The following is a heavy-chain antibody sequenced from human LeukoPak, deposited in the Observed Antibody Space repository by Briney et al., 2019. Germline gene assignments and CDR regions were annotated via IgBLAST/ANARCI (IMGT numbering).Heavy chain of an antibody. CDR2: ISSSSSTI. Sequence: GGSLRLSCTASGFPFSSYAIYWVRQAPGKGLEWVSYISSSSSTIYYADSVKGRFTISRDNAKNSLYLQMNSLRAEDTAVYYCARGYSYGGAYYFDYWGQGTLVTVSS. V-gene: IGHV3-48*04. J-gene: IGHJ4*02. D-gene: IGHD5-18*01. CDR1: GFPFSSYA. CDR3: ARGYSYGGAYYFDY.